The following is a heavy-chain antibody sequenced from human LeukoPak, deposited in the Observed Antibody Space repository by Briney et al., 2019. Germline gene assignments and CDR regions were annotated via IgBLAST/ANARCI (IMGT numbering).Heavy chain of an antibody. D-gene: IGHD3-22*01. V-gene: IGHV3-30*04. CDR2: VSYDGSN. J-gene: IGHJ4*02. CDR1: GFTFSSYV. Sequence: GGSLRLSCAASGFTFSSYVMRWVRQAPGKGLEWVAVVSYDGSNKNADSVKGRFTISRDNSRNTLYLQMNSLRIEDTAVYYCATQGRGSSGYYFDYWGQGTLVTVSS. CDR3: ATQGRGSSGYYFDY.